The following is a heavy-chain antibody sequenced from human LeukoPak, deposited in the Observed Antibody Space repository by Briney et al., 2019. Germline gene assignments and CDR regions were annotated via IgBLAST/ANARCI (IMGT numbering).Heavy chain of an antibody. CDR3: ARQRGRQQRIDY. V-gene: IGHV4-39*01. Sequence: ASETLSLTCTVSGGSISSSSYYWGWIRQPPGKGLEWIGSIYYSGSTYYNPSLKSRVTISVDTSKNQFSLKLSSVTAADTAVYYCARQRGRQQRIDYWGQGTLVTVSS. CDR2: IYYSGST. D-gene: IGHD6-13*01. J-gene: IGHJ4*02. CDR1: GGSISSSSYY.